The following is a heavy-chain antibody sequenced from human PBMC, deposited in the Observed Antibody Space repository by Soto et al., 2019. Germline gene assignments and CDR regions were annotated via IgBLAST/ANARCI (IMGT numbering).Heavy chain of an antibody. CDR2: ISYDGSNK. CDR3: ARDSLYYDILTGPLWSSHYYYGMDV. Sequence: GGSLRLSCAASGFTFSSYAMHWVRQAPGKGLEWVAVISYDGSNKYYADSVKGRFTISRDNSKKTLYLQMNSLRAEDTAVYYCARDSLYYDILTGPLWSSHYYYGMDVWGQGTTVTVSS. CDR1: GFTFSSYA. D-gene: IGHD3-9*01. J-gene: IGHJ6*02. V-gene: IGHV3-30-3*01.